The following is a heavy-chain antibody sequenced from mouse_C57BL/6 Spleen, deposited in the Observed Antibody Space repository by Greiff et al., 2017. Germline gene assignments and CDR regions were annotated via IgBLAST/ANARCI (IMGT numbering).Heavy chain of an antibody. CDR2: IDPETGGT. J-gene: IGHJ3*01. CDR3: TRLGYYSPAWFAY. V-gene: IGHV1-15*01. Sequence: QVQLKESGAELVRPGASVTLSCKASGYTFTDYDMHWVKQPPVHGLEWIGAIDPETGGTAYNQKFKGKSILTADKSSSTAYMELRSRTSEDSAVYYCTRLGYYSPAWFAYWGQGTLVTVSA. D-gene: IGHD2-12*01. CDR1: GYTFTDYD.